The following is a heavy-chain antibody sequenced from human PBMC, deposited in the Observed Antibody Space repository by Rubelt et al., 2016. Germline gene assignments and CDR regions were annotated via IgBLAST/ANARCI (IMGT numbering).Heavy chain of an antibody. CDR1: GFTFSNYG. Sequence: QVQLVESGGGVVQPGGSLRLSCAASGFTFSNYGMHWVRQAPGRGLEWVAFIRYDGSNQYYADSVTGRFPISRDYSKNTLYLQMNSLRVEDTAVYYCAKDGLTSGWYWGQGTLVTVSS. CDR3: AKDGLTSGWY. J-gene: IGHJ4*02. D-gene: IGHD6-19*01. CDR2: IRYDGSNQ. V-gene: IGHV3-30*02.